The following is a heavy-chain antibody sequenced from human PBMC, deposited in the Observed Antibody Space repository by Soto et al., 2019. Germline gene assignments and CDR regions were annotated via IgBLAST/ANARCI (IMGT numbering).Heavy chain of an antibody. Sequence: GGSLRLSCAASGFTFSNYWMHWVRQAPGKGLEWVANIKPDGSEKQYVDSVKGRFTVSRDNAKKSLDLQMNSLRVEDTAVYYCARAEDYDFWSGPPKYFDNWGQGTQVTVSS. V-gene: IGHV3-7*03. CDR1: GFTFSNYW. CDR2: IKPDGSEK. D-gene: IGHD3-3*01. CDR3: ARAEDYDFWSGPPKYFDN. J-gene: IGHJ4*02.